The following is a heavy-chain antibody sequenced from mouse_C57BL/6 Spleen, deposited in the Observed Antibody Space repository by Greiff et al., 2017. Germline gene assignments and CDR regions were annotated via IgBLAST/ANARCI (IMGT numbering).Heavy chain of an antibody. V-gene: IGHV1-82*01. CDR3: ARGGGNYPYYAMDY. D-gene: IGHD2-1*01. CDR1: GYAFSSSW. CDR2: IYPGDGDT. J-gene: IGHJ4*01. Sequence: VQLKESGPELVKPGASVKISCKASGYAFSSSWMNWVKQRPGKGLEWIGRIYPGDGDTNYNGKFKGKATLTADKSSSTAYMQLSSLTSEDSAVYFCARGGGNYPYYAMDYWGQGTSVTVSS.